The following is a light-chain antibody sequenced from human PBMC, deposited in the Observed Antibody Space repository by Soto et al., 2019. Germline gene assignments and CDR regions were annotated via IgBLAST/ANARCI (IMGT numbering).Light chain of an antibody. V-gene: IGLV2-23*02. CDR1: SSDVGTYNL. J-gene: IGLJ1*01. CDR2: EVI. Sequence: QSVLTQPASVSGSPGQSITISCTGTSSDVGTYNLVSWYQQHPGKAPKLMIYEVIKRPSGVSNRFSGSQSGNTASLTISGLQAEDEADYYCCSYAGSSVYVFVTGTKVTVL. CDR3: CSYAGSSVYV.